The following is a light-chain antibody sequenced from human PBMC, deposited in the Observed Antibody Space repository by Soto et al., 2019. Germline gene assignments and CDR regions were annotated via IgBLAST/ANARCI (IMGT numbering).Light chain of an antibody. J-gene: IGLJ3*02. V-gene: IGLV2-14*01. CDR1: SSDVAGYNV. CDR2: EVS. Sequence: QSALTQPASVSGSPGQSITISCTGTSSDVAGYNVVSWCQHLPGRAPKLIIYEVSNRPSGFSNRFSGSKSGNTASLTISGLRAEDEADYYCFSYSSSISRVFGGGTKLTVL. CDR3: FSYSSSISRV.